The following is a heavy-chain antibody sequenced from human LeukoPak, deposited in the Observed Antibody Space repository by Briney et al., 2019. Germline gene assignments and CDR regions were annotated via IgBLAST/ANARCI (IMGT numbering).Heavy chain of an antibody. CDR3: AKSKYLGGSYDY. D-gene: IGHD3-10*01. Sequence: PGGSLRLSCTVSGFTVSSNSMSWVRQAPGKGLEWVSFIYSDNTHYSDSVKGRFTISRDNAKNSLYLRMNSLRAEDMALYYCAKSKYLGGSYDYWGQGTLVTVSS. CDR2: IYSDNT. CDR1: GFTVSSNS. J-gene: IGHJ4*02. V-gene: IGHV3-53*05.